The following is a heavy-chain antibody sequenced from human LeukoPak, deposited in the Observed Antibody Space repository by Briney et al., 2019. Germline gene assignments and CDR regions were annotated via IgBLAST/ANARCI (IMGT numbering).Heavy chain of an antibody. CDR2: IYYSGST. Sequence: PSETLSLTCAVSGGSISSGGYSWSWIRQPPGKGLEWIGYIYYSGSTYYNPSLKSRVTISVDTSKNQFSLKLSSVTAADTAVYYCARGLSGYVVDYWGQGTLVTVSS. CDR3: ARGLSGYVVDY. D-gene: IGHD5-12*01. J-gene: IGHJ4*02. CDR1: GGSISSGGYS. V-gene: IGHV4-30-4*07.